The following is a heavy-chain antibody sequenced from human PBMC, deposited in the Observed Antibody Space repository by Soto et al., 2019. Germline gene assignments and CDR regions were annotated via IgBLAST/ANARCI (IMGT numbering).Heavy chain of an antibody. V-gene: IGHV1-18*01. CDR1: GYAFRVYP. Sequence: LVKGSCKASGYAFRVYPVSCVIKAKGQGLEGMGSINVDNDETDYAQRLQGRVTMTTDTSTSTAYMEVRSLRSDDTAVYYCARGISAPGNIYDGVGGHYFDYLGQGTQVTVSS. CDR2: INVDNDET. CDR3: ARGISAPGNIYDGVGGHYFDY. J-gene: IGHJ4*02. D-gene: IGHD3-16*01.